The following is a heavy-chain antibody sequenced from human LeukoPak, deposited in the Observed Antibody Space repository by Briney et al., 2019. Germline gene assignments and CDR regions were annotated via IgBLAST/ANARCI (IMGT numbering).Heavy chain of an antibody. Sequence: ASVKVSCKASGYTFTSYDINWVRRATGQGLEWMGWMNPNSGNTGYAQKFQGRVTITRNTSISTAYMELSSLRSEDTAVYYCARGPWQLDTYYFDYWGQGTLVTVSS. V-gene: IGHV1-8*03. D-gene: IGHD6-6*01. CDR2: MNPNSGNT. J-gene: IGHJ4*02. CDR3: ARGPWQLDTYYFDY. CDR1: GYTFTSYD.